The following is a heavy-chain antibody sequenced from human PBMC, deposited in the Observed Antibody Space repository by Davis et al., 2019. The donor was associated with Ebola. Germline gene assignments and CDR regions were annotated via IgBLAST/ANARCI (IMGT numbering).Heavy chain of an antibody. J-gene: IGHJ4*02. D-gene: IGHD5-18*01. CDR2: IIPIFGTA. Sequence: SVKVSCKSSGDSFRNYPFSWVRQAPGQGLEWMGGIIPIFGTANYAQNFQGRVTITADKSTSTVYMELSSLRSEDTAVYYCARGILAEGLDSWGQGTLVTVSS. V-gene: IGHV1-69*06. CDR3: ARGILAEGLDS. CDR1: GDSFRNYP.